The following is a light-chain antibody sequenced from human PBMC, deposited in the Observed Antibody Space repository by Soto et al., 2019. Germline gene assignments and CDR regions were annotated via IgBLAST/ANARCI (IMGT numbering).Light chain of an antibody. CDR3: QQYNSAPPLT. CDR2: GAS. V-gene: IGKV1-27*01. Sequence: DIQMTQSPSSLSASVGDRVTVTCRASQGTSIFLAWYQQKPGKVPSLLIYGASTLQSGVPSRFSGSGSGTEFTLTISSLQPEDVATYYCQQYNSAPPLTFGGGTKVDIK. CDR1: QGTSIF. J-gene: IGKJ4*01.